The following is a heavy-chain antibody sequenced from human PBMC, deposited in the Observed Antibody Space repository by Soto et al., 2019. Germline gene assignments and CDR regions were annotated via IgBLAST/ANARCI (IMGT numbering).Heavy chain of an antibody. D-gene: IGHD1-1*01. CDR1: GFSLSTSGVG. V-gene: IGHV2-5*02. CDR3: AHRLRGSTAGWNTGIFDY. J-gene: IGHJ4*02. CDR2: IYWADDK. Sequence: QITLKESGPTLVKPTQTLTLTCTISGFSLSTSGVGVGWIRLPPGKALEWLAFIYWADDKRYSPSLRSRLTITKYTSKNQAVLTMTNMDPVDTATYFCAHRLRGSTAGWNTGIFDYWGLGTLVTVSS.